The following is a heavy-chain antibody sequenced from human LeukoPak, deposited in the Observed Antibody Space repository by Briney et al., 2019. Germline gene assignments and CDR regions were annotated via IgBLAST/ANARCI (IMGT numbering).Heavy chain of an antibody. J-gene: IGHJ4*02. CDR3: ARHYDNVGYYYANFDY. CDR1: GGSISSYY. D-gene: IGHD3-22*01. CDR2: IDSMRT. V-gene: IGHV4-59*08. Sequence: SETLSLTCTVSGGSISSYYWSWVRQPPGKGMEWIGYIDSMRTNYNPSLKSRVTISIDTSKNQLSLRLSSVTAADTAVYYCARHYDNVGYYYANFDYWGQGTLVIVSS.